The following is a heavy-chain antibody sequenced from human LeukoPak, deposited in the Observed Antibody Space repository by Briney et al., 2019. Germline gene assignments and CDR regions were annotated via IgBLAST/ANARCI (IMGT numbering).Heavy chain of an antibody. J-gene: IGHJ4*02. CDR3: AKVAVAGNFDY. V-gene: IGHV3-30*18. D-gene: IGHD6-19*01. CDR1: GFTFNSYN. CDR2: ISYDGSNK. Sequence: GGSLRLSCAASGFTFNSYNMHWVRQAPGKGLEWVAVISYDGSNKYYADSVKGRFTISRDNSKNTLYLQMNSLRAEDTAVYYCAKVAVAGNFDYWGQGTLVTVSS.